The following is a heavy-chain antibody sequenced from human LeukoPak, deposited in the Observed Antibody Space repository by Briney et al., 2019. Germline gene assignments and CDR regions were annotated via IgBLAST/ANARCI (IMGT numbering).Heavy chain of an antibody. D-gene: IGHD3-10*01. CDR1: GFTLSSYG. J-gene: IGHJ4*02. Sequence: GGSVRLSCAASGFTLSSYGMSWVRQAPGKGLEWVSAISGSGGSTYYADSVKGWFTISRDNCKNTLYLQMNSLRAEDTAVYYCAHGVGLLWFGELFFTYVYWGQGPLVTVSS. V-gene: IGHV3-23*01. CDR2: ISGSGGST. CDR3: AHGVGLLWFGELFFTYVY.